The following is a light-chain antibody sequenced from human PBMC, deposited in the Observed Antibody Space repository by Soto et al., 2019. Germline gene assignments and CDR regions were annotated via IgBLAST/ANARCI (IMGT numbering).Light chain of an antibody. J-gene: IGLJ1*01. Sequence: QSVPTQPASVSGSPGQSFTGSCTGTRNIVGAYNYVSWYQQHPGTAPKLMIYDVSNRPSGVSNRFSGSKSGNTASLTISGLQAEDEADYYCTSYTSSRSYVFGTGTKVTVL. CDR1: RNIVGAYNY. CDR3: TSYTSSRSYV. V-gene: IGLV2-14*03. CDR2: DVS.